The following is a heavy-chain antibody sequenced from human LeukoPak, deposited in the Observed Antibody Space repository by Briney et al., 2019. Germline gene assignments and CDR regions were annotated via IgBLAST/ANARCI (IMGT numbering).Heavy chain of an antibody. V-gene: IGHV3-21*01. CDR2: ISSSSSYI. CDR1: GFTFSSYS. D-gene: IGHD6-19*01. CDR3: ASFSDSSGWYLTFDY. J-gene: IGHJ4*02. Sequence: GGSLRLSCAASGFTFSSYSMNWVRQAPGKGLEWVSSISSSSSYIYYADSVKGRFTISRDNAKNSLYPQMNSLRAEDTAVYYCASFSDSSGWYLTFDYWGQGTLVTVSS.